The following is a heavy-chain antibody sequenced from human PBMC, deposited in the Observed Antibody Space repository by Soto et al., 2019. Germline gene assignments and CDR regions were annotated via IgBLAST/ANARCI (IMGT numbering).Heavy chain of an antibody. CDR2: ISSSGSTI. J-gene: IGHJ6*02. CDR1: GFTFSSYE. V-gene: IGHV3-48*03. CDR3: ARNLGVGATTVYYYYGMDV. Sequence: GGSLRLSCAASGFTFSSYEMNWVRQAPGKGLEWVSYISSSGSTIYYADSVKGRFTISRDNAKNSLYLQMNSLRAEDTAVYYCARNLGVGATTVYYYYGMDVWGQGTTVTVSS. D-gene: IGHD1-26*01.